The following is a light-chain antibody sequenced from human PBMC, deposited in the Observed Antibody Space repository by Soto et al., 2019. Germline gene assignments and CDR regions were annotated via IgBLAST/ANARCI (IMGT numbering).Light chain of an antibody. Sequence: EIVMTQSPATLPVSPGERAILSCMSSQTVSRHLAWYQQKPGQAPRLLIYDASSRATGIPDRFSGSGSGTDFTLTISRLEPEDFAVYYCQQYGSSPGLTFGGGTKVDI. V-gene: IGKV3-20*01. CDR2: DAS. CDR1: QTVSRH. CDR3: QQYGSSPGLT. J-gene: IGKJ4*01.